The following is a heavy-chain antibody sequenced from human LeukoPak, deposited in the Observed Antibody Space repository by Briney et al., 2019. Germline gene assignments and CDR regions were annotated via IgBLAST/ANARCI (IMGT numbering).Heavy chain of an antibody. J-gene: IGHJ4*02. V-gene: IGHV3-30*18. CDR2: ISYDGTYQ. D-gene: IGHD3-10*01. CDR3: AKVDSSGSYFFSPFFDS. Sequence: GGSLRLSCAASGFTFSGSGMHGVRQAPGKGLEEVATISYDGTYQYYADSAKGRFTISRDISENTLYLQMNSLRVEDTAVYYCAKVDSSGSYFFSPFFDSWGQGTLVTVSS. CDR1: GFTFSGSG.